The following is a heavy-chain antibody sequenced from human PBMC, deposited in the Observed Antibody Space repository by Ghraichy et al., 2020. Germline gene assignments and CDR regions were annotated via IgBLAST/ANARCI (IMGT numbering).Heavy chain of an antibody. CDR1: GGSISSYY. CDR3: ARLGIAVAGTRWRYCDY. D-gene: IGHD6-19*01. Sequence: SETLSLTCTVSGGSISSYYWSWIRQPPGKGLEWIGYIYYSGSTNYNPSLKSRVTISVDTSKNQFALKLSSVTAADTAVYYCARLGIAVAGTRWRYCDYWGQGTLVTVS. J-gene: IGHJ4*02. CDR2: IYYSGST. V-gene: IGHV4-59*08.